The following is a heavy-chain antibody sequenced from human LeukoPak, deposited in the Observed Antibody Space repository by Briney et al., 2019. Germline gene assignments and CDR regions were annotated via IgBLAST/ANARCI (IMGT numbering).Heavy chain of an antibody. CDR3: ARGQLASNWFDP. V-gene: IGHV3-7*03. Sequence: GGSLTLSCAASGFSFSSYWMSWVRQAPGKGLEWVAKIKKDGSEKYYGDSVKGRFTISRDNAKNSLYLQMNSLRAEDTAVYYCARGQLASNWFDPWGQGTLVTVSS. D-gene: IGHD2-2*01. CDR2: IKKDGSEK. J-gene: IGHJ5*02. CDR1: GFSFSSYW.